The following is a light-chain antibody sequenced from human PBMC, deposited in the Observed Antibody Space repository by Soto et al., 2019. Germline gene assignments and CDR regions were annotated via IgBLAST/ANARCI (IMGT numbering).Light chain of an antibody. CDR2: EVS. J-gene: IGLJ1*01. Sequence: QSVLTQPASVSGSPGQSITISCTGTSSDVGGYNYVSWYQQHPGKAPKLMIYEVSNRPSGVSNRFSGSKSGNTASLTVSGLQAEDEADYYCSSFAGGNNFVFGTGTKVNVL. V-gene: IGLV2-14*01. CDR3: SSFAGGNNFV. CDR1: SSDVGGYNY.